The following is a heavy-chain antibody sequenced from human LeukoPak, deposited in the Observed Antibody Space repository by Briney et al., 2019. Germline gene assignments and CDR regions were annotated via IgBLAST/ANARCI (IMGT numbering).Heavy chain of an antibody. V-gene: IGHV4-34*01. Sequence: TGGSLRLSCAVSGLTFSSYSMNWVRQAPGKGLDWSGEIIHSGRTKYNPSLESRVTISVVTSKNQFSLRLSSVIAADTAVYDCARGGGAYYMDVWGNGTTVTVSS. CDR3: ARGGGAYYMDV. D-gene: IGHD3-16*01. CDR1: GLTFSSYS. CDR2: IIHSGRT. J-gene: IGHJ6*03.